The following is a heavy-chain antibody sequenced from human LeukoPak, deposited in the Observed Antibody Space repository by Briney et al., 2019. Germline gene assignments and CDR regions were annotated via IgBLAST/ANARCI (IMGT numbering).Heavy chain of an antibody. CDR3: AKDRDYGDYASPFDY. J-gene: IGHJ4*02. D-gene: IGHD4-17*01. CDR2: IYSGGST. CDR1: GFTVSSNY. V-gene: IGHV3-53*01. Sequence: GGSLRLSCAASGFTVSSNYMSWVRQAPGKGLEWVSVIYSGGSTYYADSVKGRFTISRDNFKNTLYLQMNSLRAEDTAVYYCAKDRDYGDYASPFDYWGQGTLVTVSS.